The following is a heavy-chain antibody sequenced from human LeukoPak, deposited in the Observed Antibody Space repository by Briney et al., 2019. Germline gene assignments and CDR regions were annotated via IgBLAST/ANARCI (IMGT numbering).Heavy chain of an antibody. CDR2: IDPDGGGT. J-gene: IGHJ4*02. D-gene: IGHD3-3*01. Sequence: ASVKVSCKASGYTFTDYYMHWVRQAPGQGLEWMGWIDPDGGGTNYAQMFQGRVTMTRDTSISTAYMELSSLRSDDTAIYYCARVSGRSGPFEYWGKGTLVTVSS. V-gene: IGHV1-2*02. CDR3: ARVSGRSGPFEY. CDR1: GYTFTDYY.